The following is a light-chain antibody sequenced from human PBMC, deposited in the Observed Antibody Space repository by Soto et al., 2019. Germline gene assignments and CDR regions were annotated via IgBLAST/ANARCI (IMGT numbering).Light chain of an antibody. J-gene: IGKJ5*01. CDR1: QSVNSY. Sequence: EVVLTQSPVTLSLSPGERATLSCRASQSVNSYLAWYQQKPGQAPRLLIYDSSNRATGVPARFSGSGSGTDFTLTISSLEPEDFAVYYCQHRSSWPVTFGQGTRLAIK. CDR3: QHRSSWPVT. CDR2: DSS. V-gene: IGKV3-11*01.